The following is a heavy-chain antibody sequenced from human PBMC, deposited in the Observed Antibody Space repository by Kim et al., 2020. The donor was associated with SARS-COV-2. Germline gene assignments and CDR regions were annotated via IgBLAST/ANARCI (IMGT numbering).Heavy chain of an antibody. CDR1: GFTFSSYG. J-gene: IGHJ4*02. Sequence: GGSLRLSCAASGFTFSSYGMHWVRQAPGKGLEWVAVISYDGSNKYYADSVKGRFTISRDNSKNTLYLQMNSLRAEDTAVYYCAKNWGGAVAGIVEDYWGQGTLVTVSS. CDR2: ISYDGSNK. V-gene: IGHV3-30*18. CDR3: AKNWGGAVAGIVEDY. D-gene: IGHD6-19*01.